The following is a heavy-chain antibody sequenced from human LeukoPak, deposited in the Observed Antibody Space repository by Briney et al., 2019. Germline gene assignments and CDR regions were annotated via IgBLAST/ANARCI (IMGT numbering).Heavy chain of an antibody. CDR3: ARAFYSGYDPPDY. J-gene: IGHJ4*02. V-gene: IGHV3-30*03. CDR1: GFTFSSYS. D-gene: IGHD5-12*01. CDR2: ISYDGSNK. Sequence: GGSLRLSCAASGFTFSSYSMNWVRQAPGKGLEWVAVISYDGSNKYYADSVKGRFTISRDNSKNTLYLQMNSLRAEDTAVYYCARAFYSGYDPPDYWGQGTLVTVSS.